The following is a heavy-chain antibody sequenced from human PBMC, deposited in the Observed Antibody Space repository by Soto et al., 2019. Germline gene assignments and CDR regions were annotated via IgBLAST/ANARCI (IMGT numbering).Heavy chain of an antibody. J-gene: IGHJ4*02. D-gene: IGHD3-16*01. Sequence: QVQLVESGGGVVQPGRSLRLSCAASGFSFSNNGMHWVRQAPGKGLEWVAIISYDGSKKYYADSVKGRFTISRDNSKNTLYLQMNSLRVEDTAVYYCEKDRVESGLGEIDYWGQGTLVTVSS. V-gene: IGHV3-30*18. CDR3: EKDRVESGLGEIDY. CDR2: ISYDGSKK. CDR1: GFSFSNNG.